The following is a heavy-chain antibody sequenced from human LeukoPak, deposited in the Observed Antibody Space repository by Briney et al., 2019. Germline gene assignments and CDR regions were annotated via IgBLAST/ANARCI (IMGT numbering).Heavy chain of an antibody. D-gene: IGHD2-2*01. CDR3: AKDRSCSGSSCNVGS. J-gene: IGHJ3*01. Sequence: GGSLRLSCAASGFTFSSFAMSWVRQAQGKGLEWVSAISGSGGSTFYADSVKGRFTISRDNSKNTLFLQMNGLRAEDTAVYYCAKDRSCSGSSCNVGSWGQGTMVTVSS. CDR2: ISGSGGST. V-gene: IGHV3-23*01. CDR1: GFTFSSFA.